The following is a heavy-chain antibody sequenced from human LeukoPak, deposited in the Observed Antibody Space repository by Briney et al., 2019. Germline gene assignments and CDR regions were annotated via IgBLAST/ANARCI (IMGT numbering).Heavy chain of an antibody. V-gene: IGHV3-48*02. Sequence: HSGGSLRLSCAASGFTFISYSMTWVRQAPGKGLEWVSYINSGSSTMYYADSVKGRFTISRDNGKTSLYLQMNSLRDEDTAVYYCARVIAVVRGGGLSYYYAMHVWGQGTTVTVSS. D-gene: IGHD3-10*01. CDR1: GFTFISYS. CDR3: ARVIAVVRGGGLSYYYAMHV. J-gene: IGHJ6*02. CDR2: INSGSSTM.